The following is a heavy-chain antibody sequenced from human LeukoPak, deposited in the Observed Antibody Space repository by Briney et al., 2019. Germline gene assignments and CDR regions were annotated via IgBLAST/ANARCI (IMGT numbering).Heavy chain of an antibody. J-gene: IGHJ4*02. CDR2: ISGSGGST. Sequence: GESLRLSCAASGFTFSSYAMSWVRQAPGKGLEWVSAISGSGGSTYYADSVKGRFTISRDNSKNTLYLQMNSLRAEDTAVYYCAKLSVSAARIPDLDYWGQGTLVTVSS. CDR1: GFTFSSYA. CDR3: AKLSVSAARIPDLDY. V-gene: IGHV3-23*01. D-gene: IGHD2-2*01.